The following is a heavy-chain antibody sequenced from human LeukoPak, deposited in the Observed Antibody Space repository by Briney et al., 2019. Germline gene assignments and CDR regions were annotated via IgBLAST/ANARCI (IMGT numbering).Heavy chain of an antibody. D-gene: IGHD2-8*01. V-gene: IGHV3-15*01. CDR2: IKSKNAGGTT. CDR3: YYCATPYCTNCKCYSGGNFDY. Sequence: KPGGSLRLSFAVSGYSLSNAWMSWARQAPGKGLEWVGRIKSKNAGGTTDYAAPVKGRFTISRDDSQNTLYLQINSLQTEDTAEYAMYYCATPYCTNCKCYSGGNFDYWGQGTLVTVSS. J-gene: IGHJ4*02. CDR1: GYSLSNAW.